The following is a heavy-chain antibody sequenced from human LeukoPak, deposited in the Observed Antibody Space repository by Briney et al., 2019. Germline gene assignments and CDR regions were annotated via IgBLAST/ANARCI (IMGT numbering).Heavy chain of an antibody. Sequence: ASVKVSCKASGYTFTGYYLNWVRQAPGQGGECMGWINPDSGGTNFAENFQGRVTMTRDTPISTAYMELSSLRSDDTAVYYCARGGDGSGSYYNAEGDYWGQGTLVTVSS. J-gene: IGHJ4*02. V-gene: IGHV1-2*02. CDR3: ARGGDGSGSYYNAEGDY. CDR2: INPDSGGT. D-gene: IGHD3-10*01. CDR1: GYTFTGYY.